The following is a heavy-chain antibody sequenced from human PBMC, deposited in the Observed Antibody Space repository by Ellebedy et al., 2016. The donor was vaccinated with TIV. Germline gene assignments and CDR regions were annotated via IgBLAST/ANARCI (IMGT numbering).Heavy chain of an antibody. CDR2: ISGTSATI. D-gene: IGHD3-3*01. CDR3: ARDAYRRREWWFDP. V-gene: IGHV3-48*04. Sequence: GESLKISCVASGFSLSDYAMNWVRQAPGKGLEWISYISGTSATIFYSDSVKGRFIVSSADAINSLFLLMENLRAEDTATYYCARDAYRRREWWFDPWGQGTLVTVSS. J-gene: IGHJ5*02. CDR1: GFSLSDYA.